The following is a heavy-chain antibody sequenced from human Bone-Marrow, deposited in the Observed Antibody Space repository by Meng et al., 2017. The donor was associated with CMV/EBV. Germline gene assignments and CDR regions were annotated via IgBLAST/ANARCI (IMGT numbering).Heavy chain of an antibody. D-gene: IGHD2-2*01. V-gene: IGHV1-2*02. CDR3: ARTEGDIVVVPAAIGPPGMDV. J-gene: IGHJ6*02. Sequence: ASVKVSCKASGYTFTGYYMHWVRQAPGQGLEWMGWINPNSGGTNYAQKFQGRVTMTRDTSISTAYMELSRLRSDDTAVYYCARTEGDIVVVPAAIGPPGMDVWGQGTTATVSS. CDR2: INPNSGGT. CDR1: GYTFTGYY.